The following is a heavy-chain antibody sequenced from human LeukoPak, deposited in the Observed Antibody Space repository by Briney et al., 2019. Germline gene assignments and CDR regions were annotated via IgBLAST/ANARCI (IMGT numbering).Heavy chain of an antibody. CDR2: ISSTGGTT. D-gene: IGHD2-8*02. CDR3: AKNGDRGAYCTGGACYPYFYYYMDV. CDR1: GITFSSYG. Sequence: GGSLRLSCAASGITFSSYGMSWVRQAPGKGLEWVSSISSTGGTTYYADSVKGRFTISRDNSKNTLYLQMNSLRAEDTAIYYCAKNGDRGAYCTGGACYPYFYYYMDVWGKGTTVTISS. J-gene: IGHJ6*03. V-gene: IGHV3-23*01.